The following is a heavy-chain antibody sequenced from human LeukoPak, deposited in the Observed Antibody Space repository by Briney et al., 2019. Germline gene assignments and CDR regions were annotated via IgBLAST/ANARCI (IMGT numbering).Heavy chain of an antibody. V-gene: IGHV3-48*01. D-gene: IGHD6-6*01. Sequence: GFLRLSCAASGFTFGSYSMNWVRHAPGKGLEWVSYISSSSSTIYYADSVKGRFTISRDNAKNSLYLQMNSLRAEDTAVYYCERYSSSSGGFDYWGQGTLVTVSS. J-gene: IGHJ4*02. CDR2: ISSSSSTI. CDR3: ERYSSSSGGFDY. CDR1: GFTFGSYS.